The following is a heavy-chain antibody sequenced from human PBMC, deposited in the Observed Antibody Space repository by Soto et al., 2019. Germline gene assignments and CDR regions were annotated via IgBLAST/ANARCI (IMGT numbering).Heavy chain of an antibody. Sequence: GGSLRLSCAASGFTFSSYSMNWVRQAPGKGLEWVSSISSSSSYIYYADSVKGRFTISRDNAKNSLYLQMNSLRAEDTAVYYCARDFPYGSGSYYLFGYWGQGTLVTVSS. V-gene: IGHV3-21*01. CDR1: GFTFSSYS. CDR3: ARDFPYGSGSYYLFGY. D-gene: IGHD3-10*01. J-gene: IGHJ4*02. CDR2: ISSSSSYI.